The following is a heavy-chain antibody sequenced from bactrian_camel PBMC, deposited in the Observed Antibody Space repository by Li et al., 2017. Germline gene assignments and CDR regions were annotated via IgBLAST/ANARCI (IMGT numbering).Heavy chain of an antibody. J-gene: IGHJ4*01. V-gene: IGHV3-2*01. CDR3: AAARGRVLSLRVGSFSH. CDR2: IAVDSKDT. Sequence: HVQLVESGGGLVQPGGSLRLSCAASGFTSANSDMSWIRQAPGKGLEWVSTIAVDSKDTYYVDTVKGRFTISRDNAKNTLYLQMNSLKPEDTAMYYCAAARGRVLSLRVGSFSHWGQGTQVT. CDR1: GFTSANSD. D-gene: IGHD5*01.